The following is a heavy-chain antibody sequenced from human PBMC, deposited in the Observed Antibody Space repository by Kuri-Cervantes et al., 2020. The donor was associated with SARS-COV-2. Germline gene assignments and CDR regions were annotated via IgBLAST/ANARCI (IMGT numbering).Heavy chain of an antibody. CDR2: IYYSGST. CDR3: ARSFMVASYFDY. J-gene: IGHJ4*02. V-gene: IGHV4-39*01. D-gene: IGHD5-12*01. CDR1: GESFIGYY. Sequence: SQTLSLTCAVYGESFIGYYWGWIRQPPGKGLEWIGSIYYSGSTYYNPSLKSRVTISLETSKNQFSLKLSSMTAADTAVYYCARSFMVASYFDYWGQGILVTVSS.